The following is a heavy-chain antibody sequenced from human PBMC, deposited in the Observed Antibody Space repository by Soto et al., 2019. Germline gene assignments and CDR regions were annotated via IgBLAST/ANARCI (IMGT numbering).Heavy chain of an antibody. V-gene: IGHV3-66*01. CDR2: IYSGGST. J-gene: IGHJ4*02. CDR1: GFTVSSNY. Sequence: GGSLRLSCAASGFTVSSNYMSWVRQAPGKGLEWVSVIYSGGSTYYADSVKGRFTISRHNSKNTLYLQMNSLRAEDTAVYYCARAAKPYDSSGYYFDYWGQGTLVTVSS. D-gene: IGHD3-22*01. CDR3: ARAAKPYDSSGYYFDY.